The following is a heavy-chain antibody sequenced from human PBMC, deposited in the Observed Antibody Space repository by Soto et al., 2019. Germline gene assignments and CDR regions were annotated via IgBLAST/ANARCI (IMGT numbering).Heavy chain of an antibody. D-gene: IGHD3-22*01. CDR3: GRDYYYDRSGYSPLDY. J-gene: IGHJ4*02. CDR1: GFTFSSYS. CDR2: ISGSGSYI. V-gene: IGHV3-21*01. Sequence: GGSLGLSCAASGFTFSSYSMNWVRQAPGKGLEWVSSISGSGSYISYADSVKGRFTISRDNAKNSLDLQMNSLRAEDTAVYYCGRDYYYDRSGYSPLDYWGQGTLVTVSS.